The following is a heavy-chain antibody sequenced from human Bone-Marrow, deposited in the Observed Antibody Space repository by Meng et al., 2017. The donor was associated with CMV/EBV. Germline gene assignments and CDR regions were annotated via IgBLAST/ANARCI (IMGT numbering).Heavy chain of an antibody. CDR1: GGTFSSYA. J-gene: IGHJ6*02. Sequence: SVKVSCKASGGTFSSYAISWVRQAPGQGLEWMGGIIPILGIANYAQKFQGRVTMTEDTSTDTAYMELSSLRSEDTAVYYCATAFVTKEYYYGMDVWGQGTTVTVSS. CDR2: IIPILGIA. CDR3: ATAFVTKEYYYGMDV. V-gene: IGHV1-69*10. D-gene: IGHD4-11*01.